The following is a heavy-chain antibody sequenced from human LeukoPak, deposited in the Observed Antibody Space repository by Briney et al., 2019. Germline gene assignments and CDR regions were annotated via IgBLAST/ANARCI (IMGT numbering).Heavy chain of an antibody. D-gene: IGHD2-2*01. Sequence: PGGTLRLSCAVSGFTISSYEMNWVRQAPGKGLEWFSYISSSSSSISYAASVKGGSTIPRANAKNSLLLRMILLRAEATAAYYVARRYGSTTSCLFVYWGGRGLVAVSS. V-gene: IGHV3-48*03. CDR3: ARRYGSTTSCLFVY. CDR1: GFTISSYE. J-gene: IGHJ4*02. CDR2: ISSSSSSI.